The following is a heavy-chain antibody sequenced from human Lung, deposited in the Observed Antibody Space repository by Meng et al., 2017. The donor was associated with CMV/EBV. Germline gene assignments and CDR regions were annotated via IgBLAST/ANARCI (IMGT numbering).Heavy chain of an antibody. CDR3: GRGDAYFPET. J-gene: IGHJ5*02. CDR1: GGYLSGYL. D-gene: IGHD1-14*01. CDR2: INFSGNT. V-gene: IGHV4-34*01. Sequence: SQTLSLTCAVHGGYLSGYLWAYLRLPPGKGLEWIGEINFSGNTYNKTSLESRLTMSLDTTKNQFALELSSVTAADTAVYYCGRGDAYFPETWGQGILVTVSS.